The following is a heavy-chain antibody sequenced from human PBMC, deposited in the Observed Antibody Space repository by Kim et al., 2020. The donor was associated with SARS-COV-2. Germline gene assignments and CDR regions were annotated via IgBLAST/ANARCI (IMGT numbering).Heavy chain of an antibody. CDR3: ARGPNYSPFDY. V-gene: IGHV3-48*03. Sequence: MYYAGAAMGRFTITIDNDKNSLYLQMNSLRAEDTAVYYCARGPNYSPFDYWGQGTLVTVSS. J-gene: IGHJ4*02. CDR2: M. D-gene: IGHD4-4*01.